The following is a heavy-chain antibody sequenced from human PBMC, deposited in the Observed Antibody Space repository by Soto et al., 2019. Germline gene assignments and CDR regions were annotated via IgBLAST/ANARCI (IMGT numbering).Heavy chain of an antibody. CDR1: GFTFSSYW. CDR2: IKQDGSEK. D-gene: IGHD2-21*02. V-gene: IGHV3-7*01. J-gene: IGHJ4*02. Sequence: SGVSLRLSCADSGFTFSSYWMSWVRQAPGKGLEWVANIKQDGSEKYYVDSVKGRFTISRDNAQNSLYLQMNSLRAEDTGVYYCARLIPGSACGGDCYLNGFDYWGQGTLVTVSS. CDR3: ARLIPGSACGGDCYLNGFDY.